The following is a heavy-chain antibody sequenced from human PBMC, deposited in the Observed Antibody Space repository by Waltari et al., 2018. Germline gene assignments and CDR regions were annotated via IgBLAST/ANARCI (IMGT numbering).Heavy chain of an antibody. D-gene: IGHD2-15*01. Sequence: EVQLLESGGGLVQPGGSLRLSCAASGFTFSSYAMSWVRQAPGKGLEWVSAISGSGGSTYYADSGKGRFTISRDNSKNTLCLQMNSLRAEDTAVYYCAKAVYIVVVVAATDAFDIWGQGTMVTVSS. CDR1: GFTFSSYA. CDR3: AKAVYIVVVVAATDAFDI. V-gene: IGHV3-23*01. CDR2: ISGSGGST. J-gene: IGHJ3*02.